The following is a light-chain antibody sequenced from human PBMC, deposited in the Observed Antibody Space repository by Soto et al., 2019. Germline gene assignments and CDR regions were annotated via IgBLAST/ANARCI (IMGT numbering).Light chain of an antibody. Sequence: ILMTQTPPSLSILAGQRASLXXRAXQSLLHSNGYNYLDWYLQKPGKPPXXLIYLGSNRSSGVPDRFSGSGSGTDFTLKISRVEAEDVGVYYCMQALQTRSFGGGTKVDIK. J-gene: IGKJ4*01. CDR1: QSLLHSNGYNY. CDR2: LGS. CDR3: MQALQTRS. V-gene: IGKV2-28*01.